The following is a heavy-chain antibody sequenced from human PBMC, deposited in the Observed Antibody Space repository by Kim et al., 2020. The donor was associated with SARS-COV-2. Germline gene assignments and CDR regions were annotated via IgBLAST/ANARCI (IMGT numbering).Heavy chain of an antibody. V-gene: IGHV4-39*01. J-gene: IGHJ4*02. CDR1: GGSISSSSYY. CDR3: ARHDPQWLRFEGYFDY. CDR2: IYYSGST. D-gene: IGHD5-12*01. Sequence: SETLSLSCTVSGGSISSSSYYWGWIRQPPGKGLEWIGSIYYSGSTYYNPSLKSRVTISVDTSKNHFSLRLSSVTAADTAVYYCARHDPQWLRFEGYFDYWGRGTLVTVCS.